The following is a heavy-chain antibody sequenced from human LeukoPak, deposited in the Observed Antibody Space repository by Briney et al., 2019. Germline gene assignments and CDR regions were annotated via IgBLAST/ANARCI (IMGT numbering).Heavy chain of an antibody. V-gene: IGHV3-66*02. J-gene: IGHJ5*02. CDR1: GFTVSSNY. CDR2: IYSGGST. CDR3: AKEKEAYYDSSGQLHT. Sequence: GGSLRLSCAASGFTVSSNYMSWVRQAPGKGLEWVSVIYSGGSTYYADSVKGRFTISRDNSKNTLYLQMNSLRAEDTAVYYCAKEKEAYYDSSGQLHTWGQGTLVTVSS. D-gene: IGHD3-22*01.